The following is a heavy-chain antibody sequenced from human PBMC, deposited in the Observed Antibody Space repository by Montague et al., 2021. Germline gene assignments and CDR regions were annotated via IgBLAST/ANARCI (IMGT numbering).Heavy chain of an antibody. CDR3: TFYKFRETPRGFDY. CDR2: ISTDGSST. V-gene: IGHV3-74*01. Sequence: SLRLSCAASGFTFSSYWMHWVRQAPGKGLVWVSRISTDGSSTTYADPVKGRFTTSRDNAKNMLYLQMNSLRAEDTAVYYCTFYKFRETPRGFDYWGQGTLVTVSA. J-gene: IGHJ4*02. CDR1: GFTFSSYW. D-gene: IGHD3-10*01.